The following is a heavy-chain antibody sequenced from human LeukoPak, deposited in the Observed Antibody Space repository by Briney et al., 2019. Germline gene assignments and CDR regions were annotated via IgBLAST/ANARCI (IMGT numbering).Heavy chain of an antibody. D-gene: IGHD3-10*01. CDR2: FYYRGST. CDR3: ARDRSTMVRGVIGNYYYGMDV. V-gene: IGHV4-59*13. J-gene: IGHJ6*02. CDR1: VGSLCIDY. Sequence: SQTLSLTRTLSVGSLCIDYWSCIPGPPEEGVECIGDFYYRGSTNYNPSLKSRVTISVDTSKNQPSQKLSSVTAANTAVYYCARDRSTMVRGVIGNYYYGMDVWGQGTTVTVS.